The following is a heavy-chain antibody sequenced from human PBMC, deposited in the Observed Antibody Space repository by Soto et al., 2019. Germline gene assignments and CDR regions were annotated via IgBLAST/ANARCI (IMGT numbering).Heavy chain of an antibody. CDR3: ARDFSRYTSGWNAY. J-gene: IGHJ4*02. CDR2: ISTYNGNT. V-gene: IGHV1-18*01. CDR1: DYTFTAYG. D-gene: IGHD6-19*01. Sequence: ASVKVSCKASDYTFTAYGISWVRQAPGQGLEWMGWISTYNGNTNYAQKFQGRVTMTTDTSTSTAYMELRSLRSDDTAMYYCARDFSRYTSGWNAYWAQGTLVTVSS.